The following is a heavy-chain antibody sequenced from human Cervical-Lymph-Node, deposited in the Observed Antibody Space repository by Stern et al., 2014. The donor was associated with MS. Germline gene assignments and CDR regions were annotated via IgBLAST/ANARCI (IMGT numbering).Heavy chain of an antibody. J-gene: IGHJ4*02. V-gene: IGHV3-30*01. D-gene: IGHD5-12*01. CDR2: ISYDGSNK. CDR3: ARDLRWPRAYFDY. CDR1: GFTFSSYA. Sequence: DQLVESGGGVVQPGRSLRLSCAASGFTFSSYAMHWVRQAPGKGLEWVAVISYDGSNKYYADSVKGRFTISRDNSKNTLYLQMNSLRAEDTAVYYCARDLRWPRAYFDYWGQGTLVTVSS.